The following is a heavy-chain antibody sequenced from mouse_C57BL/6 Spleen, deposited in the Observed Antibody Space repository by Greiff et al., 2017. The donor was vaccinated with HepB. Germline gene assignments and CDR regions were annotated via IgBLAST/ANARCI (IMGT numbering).Heavy chain of an antibody. CDR3: ASRVTTVAGFAY. V-gene: IGHV2-6*01. D-gene: IGHD1-1*01. CDR1: GLSLTSYG. J-gene: IGHJ3*01. CDR2: IWGVGST. Sequence: QVQLKESGPGLVAPSQSLSITCTVSGLSLTSYGVDWVRQSPGKGLEWLGVIWGVGSTNYNSALKSRLSISKDNSKSQVFLKMNSLQTDDTAMYYCASRVTTVAGFAYWGQGTLVTVSA.